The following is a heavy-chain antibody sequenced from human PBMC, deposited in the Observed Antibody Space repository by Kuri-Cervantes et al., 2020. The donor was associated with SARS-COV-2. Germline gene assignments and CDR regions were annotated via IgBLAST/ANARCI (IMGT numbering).Heavy chain of an antibody. V-gene: IGHV4-59*12. CDR3: ARGAYDFWSGYRQTWFDP. CDR2: IYYSGST. CDR1: GGSIGSYY. D-gene: IGHD3-3*01. J-gene: IGHJ5*02. Sequence: SETLSLTCTVSGGSIGSYYWSWIRQPPGKGLEWIGYIYYSGSTNYNPSLKSRVTISVDTSKNQFSLKLSSVTAADTAVYYCARGAYDFWSGYRQTWFDPWGQGTLVTVSS.